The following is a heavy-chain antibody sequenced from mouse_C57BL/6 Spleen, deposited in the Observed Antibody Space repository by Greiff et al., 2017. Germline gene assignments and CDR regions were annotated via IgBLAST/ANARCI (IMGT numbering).Heavy chain of an antibody. CDR3: ARGPDYYYGSRGAMDY. Sequence: VQLQQSGAELVKPGASVKLSCKASGYTFTSYWMHWVKQRPGQGLEWIGMIHPNSGSTNYNEKFKSKATLTVDKSSSTAYMQLSSLTSEDSAVYYCARGPDYYYGSRGAMDYWGQGTSVTVSS. CDR1: GYTFTSYW. D-gene: IGHD1-1*01. CDR2: IHPNSGST. V-gene: IGHV1-64*01. J-gene: IGHJ4*01.